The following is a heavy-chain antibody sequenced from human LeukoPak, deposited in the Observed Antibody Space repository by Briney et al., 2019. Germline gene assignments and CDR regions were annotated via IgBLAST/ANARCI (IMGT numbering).Heavy chain of an antibody. Sequence: SRTLSLTCTVSGGSISSGSYYWSWIRQPAGKGLEWIGRIYTSGSTNYNPSLKSRVTISVDTSKNQFSLKLSSVTAADTAVYYCAREQIVVVPAAPGGYYYYMDVWGKGTTVTVSS. CDR2: IYTSGST. CDR1: GGSISSGSYY. J-gene: IGHJ6*03. D-gene: IGHD2-2*01. CDR3: AREQIVVVPAAPGGYYYYMDV. V-gene: IGHV4-61*02.